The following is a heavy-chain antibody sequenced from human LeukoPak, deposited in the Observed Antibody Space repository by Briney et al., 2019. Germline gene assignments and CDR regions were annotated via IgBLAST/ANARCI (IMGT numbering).Heavy chain of an antibody. D-gene: IGHD6-19*01. CDR3: ARDSSGWSYFDY. V-gene: IGHV4-4*07. J-gene: IGHJ4*02. Sequence: SETLSLTCTVSGGSISSYYWSWIRQPAGKGLEWIGRIHTSGSTNYNPSLKSRVTMSVDTSKKQFSLKLTSVTAADTAVYYCARDSSGWSYFDYWGQGTLVTVSS. CDR1: GGSISSYY. CDR2: IHTSGST.